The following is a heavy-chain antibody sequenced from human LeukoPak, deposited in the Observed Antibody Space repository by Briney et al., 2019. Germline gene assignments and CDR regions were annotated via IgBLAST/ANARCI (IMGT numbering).Heavy chain of an antibody. Sequence: ASVKVSCKASGYTFTSYYMHWVRQAPGQGLEWMGIINPSGGSTSYAQKFQGRVTMTRDMSTSTVYMELSSLRSEDTAVYYCARDARFYDILTGYPYNAFDIWGQGTMVTVSS. CDR1: GYTFTSYY. J-gene: IGHJ3*02. CDR2: INPSGGST. V-gene: IGHV1-46*01. D-gene: IGHD3-9*01. CDR3: ARDARFYDILTGYPYNAFDI.